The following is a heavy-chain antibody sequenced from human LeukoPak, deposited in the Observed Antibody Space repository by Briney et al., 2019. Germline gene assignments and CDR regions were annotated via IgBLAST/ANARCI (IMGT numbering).Heavy chain of an antibody. J-gene: IGHJ4*02. V-gene: IGHV4-30-4*08. CDR1: GGSISSGDYY. CDR2: IYYSGST. D-gene: IGHD6-19*01. Sequence: SETPSLTCTVSGGSISSGDYYWSWIRQPPGKGLEWIGYIYYSGSTYYNPSLKSRVTISVDTSKNQFSLKLSSVTAADTAVYYCAREVGGAVDYYFDYWGQGTLVTVSS. CDR3: AREVGGAVDYYFDY.